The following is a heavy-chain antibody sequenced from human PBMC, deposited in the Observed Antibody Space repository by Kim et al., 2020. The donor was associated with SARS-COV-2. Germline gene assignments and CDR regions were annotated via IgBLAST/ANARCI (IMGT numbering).Heavy chain of an antibody. CDR2: IYPDDSDT. CDR3: ARRGQSYYYGMDV. J-gene: IGHJ6*02. CDR1: GYSFTSYW. Sequence: GESLKISCKGSGYSFTSYWIAWVRQMPGRGLEWMGIIYPDDSDTRYSPSFQGQVTISADKSISTAYLQWSSLKASDTAMYYCARRGQSYYYGMDVWGQGTTVTVSS. V-gene: IGHV5-51*01.